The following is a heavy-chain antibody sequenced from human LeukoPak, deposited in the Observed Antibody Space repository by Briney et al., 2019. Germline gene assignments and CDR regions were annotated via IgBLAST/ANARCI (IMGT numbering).Heavy chain of an antibody. CDR3: AREDFGYSYGYPYYYYYMDV. CDR2: IYYSGST. Sequence: SQTLSLTCTVSGGSISSGDYYWSWIRQPPGKGLEWIGYIYYSGSTYHNPSLKSRVTISVDTSKNQFSLKLSSVTAADTAVYYCAREDFGYSYGYPYYYYYMDVWGKGTTVTVSS. D-gene: IGHD5-18*01. V-gene: IGHV4-30-4*08. CDR1: GGSISSGDYY. J-gene: IGHJ6*03.